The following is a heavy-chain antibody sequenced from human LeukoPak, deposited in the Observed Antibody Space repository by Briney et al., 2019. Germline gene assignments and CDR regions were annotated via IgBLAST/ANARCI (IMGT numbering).Heavy chain of an antibody. V-gene: IGHV3-33*08. CDR3: ARASPSGYDFSGMDA. CDR1: GFTFSSYG. D-gene: IGHD5-12*01. CDR2: IWYGGSNK. J-gene: IGHJ6*02. Sequence: GGSLRLSCAASGFTFSSYGMHWVRQAPGKGLEWVAVIWYGGSNKYYADSVKGRFTISRDNSKNTLYLQMNSLRAEDTAVYYCARASPSGYDFSGMDAWGQGTTVTVSS.